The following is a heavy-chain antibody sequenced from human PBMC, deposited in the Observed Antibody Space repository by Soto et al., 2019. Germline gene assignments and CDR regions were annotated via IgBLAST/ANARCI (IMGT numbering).Heavy chain of an antibody. CDR3: AREAYDSSGYYKGWSGNFDY. J-gene: IGHJ4*02. Sequence: QVQLQESGPGLVKPSETLSLTCTVSGGSISSYYWSWIRQPAGKGLEWIGRIYTSGSTNYNPSLKSRVTMSVDTSKNQFSPKLSSVTAADTAVYYCAREAYDSSGYYKGWSGNFDYWGQGTLVTVSS. D-gene: IGHD3-22*01. V-gene: IGHV4-4*07. CDR2: IYTSGST. CDR1: GGSISSYY.